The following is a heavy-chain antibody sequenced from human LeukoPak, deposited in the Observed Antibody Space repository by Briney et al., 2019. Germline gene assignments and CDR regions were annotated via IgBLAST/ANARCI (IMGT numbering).Heavy chain of an antibody. Sequence: SVKVSCKASGGTFSSHAISWVRQAPGQGLEWMGGILPIFGTATYAQKFQDRVTFTPDESTNTAYMDLSSLRSEDTAVYYCARDRGTAASFTNYKYYYMDVWGKGTTVTVSS. CDR3: ARDRGTAASFTNYKYYYMDV. V-gene: IGHV1-69*01. CDR2: ILPIFGTA. D-gene: IGHD6-13*01. CDR1: GGTFSSHA. J-gene: IGHJ6*03.